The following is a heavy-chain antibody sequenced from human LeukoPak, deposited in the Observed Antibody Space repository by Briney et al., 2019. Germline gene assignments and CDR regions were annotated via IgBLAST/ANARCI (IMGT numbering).Heavy chain of an antibody. J-gene: IGHJ4*02. V-gene: IGHV4-4*07. Sequence: PSETLSLTCTVSGGSISSYYCSWIRQPAGKGLEWIGRIYTSGSTNYNPSLKSRVTMSVDTSKNQFSLKLSSVTAADTAVYYCARGGYCTGGVCYLDYWGQGTLVTVSS. CDR1: GGSISSYY. D-gene: IGHD2-8*02. CDR3: ARGGYCTGGVCYLDY. CDR2: IYTSGST.